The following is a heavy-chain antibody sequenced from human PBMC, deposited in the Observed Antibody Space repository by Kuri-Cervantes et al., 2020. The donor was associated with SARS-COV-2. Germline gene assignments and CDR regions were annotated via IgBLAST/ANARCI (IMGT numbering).Heavy chain of an antibody. D-gene: IGHD3-22*01. V-gene: IGHV4-39*02. Sequence: ESLKISWTVSGGSISSSSYYWGWIRQPPGKGLEWIGSIYYSGSTYYNPSLKSRVTISVDTSKNQFSLKLSSVTAADTAVYYCAKDGSMKGWLFTDNWFDPWGQGTLVTVSS. CDR1: GGSISSSSYY. CDR2: IYYSGST. CDR3: AKDGSMKGWLFTDNWFDP. J-gene: IGHJ5*02.